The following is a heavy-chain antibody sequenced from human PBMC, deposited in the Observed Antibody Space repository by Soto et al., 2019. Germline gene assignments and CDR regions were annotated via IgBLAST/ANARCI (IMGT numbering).Heavy chain of an antibody. D-gene: IGHD3-10*01. CDR3: AREVVRGIYYYYYGMDV. J-gene: IGHJ6*02. V-gene: IGHV4-30-4*01. CDR1: GGSISSGDYY. CDR2: IYYSGST. Sequence: SETLSLTCTVSGGSISSGDYYWSWIRQPPGKGLEWIGYIYYSGSTYYNPSLKSRVTISVDTSKNQFSLKLSSVTAADTAVYYCAREVVRGIYYYYYGMDVWGQGTTVTAP.